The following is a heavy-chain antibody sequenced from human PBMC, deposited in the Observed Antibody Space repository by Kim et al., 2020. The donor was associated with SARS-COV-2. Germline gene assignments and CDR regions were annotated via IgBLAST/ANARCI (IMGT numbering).Heavy chain of an antibody. J-gene: IGHJ6*01. V-gene: IGHV3-9*01. CDR3: AKSQWFGAHYYYYGMDV. CDR2: ISWNSGSI. D-gene: IGHD3-10*01. CDR1: GFTFDDYA. Sequence: GGSLRLSCAASGFTFDDYAMHWVRQAPGKGLEWVSGISWNSGSIGYADSVKGRFTISRDNAKNSLYLQMNSLRAEDTALYYCAKSQWFGAHYYYYGMDV.